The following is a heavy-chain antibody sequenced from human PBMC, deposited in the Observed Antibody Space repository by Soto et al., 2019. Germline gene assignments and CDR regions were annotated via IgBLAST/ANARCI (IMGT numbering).Heavy chain of an antibody. CDR2: ISYDGSHE. J-gene: IGHJ4*02. CDR3: ARGDGTGSYLLDY. V-gene: IGHV3-30*04. D-gene: IGHD3-10*01. Sequence: QVQLVESGGGVVQPGRSLRLSCAASGFIVRSYALHWVRQAPGEGLEWVAVTIISYDGSHEYYADSVKGRFTISRDNSQNMVKLQMNSLRPDDTAVYYCARGDGTGSYLLDYWGRGTLVTVSA. CDR1: GFIVRSYA.